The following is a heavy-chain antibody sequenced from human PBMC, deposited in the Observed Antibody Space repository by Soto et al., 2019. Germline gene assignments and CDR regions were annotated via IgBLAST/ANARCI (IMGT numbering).Heavy chain of an antibody. CDR2: INPNSGGT. D-gene: IGHD6-6*01. Sequence: GASVKVSCKASGYTFTGYYMHWVRQAPGQGLEWMGWINPNSGGTNYAQKFQGRVTMTRDTSISTAYMELSRLRSDDTAVYYCARRRGYSSSSSTFDYWGQGTLVTVSS. V-gene: IGHV1-2*02. CDR3: ARRRGYSSSSSTFDY. CDR1: GYTFTGYY. J-gene: IGHJ4*02.